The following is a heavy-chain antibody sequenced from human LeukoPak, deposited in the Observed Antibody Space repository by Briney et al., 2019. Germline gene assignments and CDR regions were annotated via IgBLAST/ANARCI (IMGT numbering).Heavy chain of an antibody. CDR1: GYSFTSYW. J-gene: IGHJ3*02. V-gene: IGHV5-51*01. Sequence: GESLKISCKGSGYSFTSYWIGWARQMPGKGLDWMGIIYPGDSDTRYSPSFQGQVTISADKSISTAYLQWSSLKASDTAMYYCAGTLDYSDYLIWGQGTMVTVSS. D-gene: IGHD4-11*01. CDR3: AGTLDYSDYLI. CDR2: IYPGDSDT.